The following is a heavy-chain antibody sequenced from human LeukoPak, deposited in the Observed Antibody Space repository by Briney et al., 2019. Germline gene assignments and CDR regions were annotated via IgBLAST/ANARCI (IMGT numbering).Heavy chain of an antibody. Sequence: PGGSLRLSCAASGFTFSTYVMHWVRQAPGKGLEWVALIWSNGNEKYYADSVKGRFTISRDNSKSTLYVEMNSLRAEDTAVYYCAREKEIIGITRDSFDMWGQGTMVTVSS. D-gene: IGHD1-7*01. V-gene: IGHV3-33*01. CDR2: IWSNGNEK. J-gene: IGHJ3*02. CDR1: GFTFSTYV. CDR3: AREKEIIGITRDSFDM.